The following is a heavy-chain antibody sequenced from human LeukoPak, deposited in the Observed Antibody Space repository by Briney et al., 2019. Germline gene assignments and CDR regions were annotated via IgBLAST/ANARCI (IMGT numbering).Heavy chain of an antibody. CDR1: GLTFSSYW. CDR3: ARALRGYSGTDY. V-gene: IGHV3-74*01. J-gene: IGHJ4*02. CDR2: INSDGSST. Sequence: PGGSLRLSCAASGLTFSSYWMHWVRQAPGKGLVRVSRINSDGSSTSYADSVKGRFTISRDNAKNTLYLQMNSLRAEDTAVYYCARALRGYSGTDYWGQGTLVTVSS. D-gene: IGHD5-12*01.